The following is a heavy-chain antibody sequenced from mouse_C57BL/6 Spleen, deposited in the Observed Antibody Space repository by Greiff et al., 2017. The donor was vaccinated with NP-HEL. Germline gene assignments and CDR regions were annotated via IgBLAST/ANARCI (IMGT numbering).Heavy chain of an antibody. Sequence: VQLQQSGAELARPGASVKLSCTASGYTFTSYGISWVQQRTGQGLEWIGEIYPRSGNTYYNEKFKGKATLTADTSSSTAYMELRSLTSEDSAVYFCARGDYYGSSFYAIDYWGQGTTLTVSS. J-gene: IGHJ2*01. CDR2: IYPRSGNT. CDR3: ARGDYYGSSFYAIDY. V-gene: IGHV1-81*01. CDR1: GYTFTSYG. D-gene: IGHD1-1*01.